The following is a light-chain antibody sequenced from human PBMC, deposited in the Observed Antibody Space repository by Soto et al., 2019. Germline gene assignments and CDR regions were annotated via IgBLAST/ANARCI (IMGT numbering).Light chain of an antibody. CDR3: QQRSNPLT. CDR2: DSS. J-gene: IGKJ4*01. CDR1: ESVSSH. Sequence: EIMMTQSPTTLFVSPGERATLSCRASESVSSHLAWYQQKPGQAPRLLIYDSSTRATGIPARFSGSGSGTDFTLTISSLEPEDFAVYYCQQRSNPLTFGGGTKVDIK. V-gene: IGKV3-11*01.